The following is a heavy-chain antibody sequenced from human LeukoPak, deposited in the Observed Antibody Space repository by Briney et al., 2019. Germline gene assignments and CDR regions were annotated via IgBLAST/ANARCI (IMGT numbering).Heavy chain of an antibody. CDR1: GYTFTSYD. CDR3: ARDTKRSRARWENLGIDP. D-gene: IGHD3-16*01. V-gene: IGHV1-18*01. J-gene: IGHJ5*02. CDR2: IITYNGNT. Sequence: GASVKVSCKASGYTFTSYDINWVRQATGQGLEWMGYIITYNGNTNYAQKLQGRVTMTTDTPTSTAYMELRSLRSDDTAVYYCARDTKRSRARWENLGIDPWGQGTLVTVSS.